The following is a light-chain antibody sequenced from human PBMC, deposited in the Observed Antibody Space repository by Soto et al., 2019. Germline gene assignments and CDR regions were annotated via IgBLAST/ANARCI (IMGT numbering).Light chain of an antibody. Sequence: EIVMTQSPDTLSVSPGERATLSCRASQSVSSNVAWYQQKPGQAPRLLIYGASTRATGNPARFSGSGSGTDFTLTISSLQSEDSAVYHCQQYNNWPRHTFGQGTKLEIK. CDR2: GAS. J-gene: IGKJ2*01. CDR3: QQYNNWPRHT. CDR1: QSVSSN. V-gene: IGKV3-15*01.